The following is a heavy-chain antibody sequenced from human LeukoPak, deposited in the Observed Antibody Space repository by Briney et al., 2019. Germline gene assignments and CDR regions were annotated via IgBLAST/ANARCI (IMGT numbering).Heavy chain of an antibody. CDR3: ARTYYYESSGYYYGLVY. Sequence: ASVKVSCKASGYTFTSYGISWVRQAPGQGLEWMGWISAYNGNTSYAQKLHGRVSMGTDTSTSTAYMELRSLRSDDTAVYYCARTYYYESSGYYYGLVYWGQGTLVTVSS. D-gene: IGHD3-22*01. CDR1: GYTFTSYG. CDR2: ISAYNGNT. J-gene: IGHJ4*02. V-gene: IGHV1-18*01.